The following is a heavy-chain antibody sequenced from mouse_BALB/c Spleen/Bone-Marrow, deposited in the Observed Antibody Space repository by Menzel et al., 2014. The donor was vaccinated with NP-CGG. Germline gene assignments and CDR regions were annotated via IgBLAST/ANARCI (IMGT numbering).Heavy chain of an antibody. CDR1: GFTFSDYY. J-gene: IGHJ3*01. CDR3: TRGGFAY. V-gene: IGHV5-4*02. Sequence: LQESGGGLVKPGGSLKLSCAASGFTFSDYYMYWVRQTPEKRLEWVATISDGGNYTYYPDSVKGRFTISRDNAKNNLYLQMSSLKSEDTAMYFCTRGGFAYWGQGTLVTVSA. CDR2: ISDGGNYT.